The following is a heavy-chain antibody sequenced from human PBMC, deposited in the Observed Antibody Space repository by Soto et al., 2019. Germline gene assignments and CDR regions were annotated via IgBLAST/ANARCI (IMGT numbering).Heavy chain of an antibody. CDR2: ISYDGSNK. CDR3: AKDRGLVVYYYGMDV. V-gene: IGHV3-30*18. J-gene: IGHJ6*02. D-gene: IGHD6-6*01. CDR1: GFTLSSYG. Sequence: GGSMRLSCAASGFTLSSYGMHWVRQDPGKGLEWVAVISYDGSNKYYADSVKGRFTISRDNSKNTLYLQMNSLRAEDTAVYYCAKDRGLVVYYYGMDVWGQGTTVTVSS.